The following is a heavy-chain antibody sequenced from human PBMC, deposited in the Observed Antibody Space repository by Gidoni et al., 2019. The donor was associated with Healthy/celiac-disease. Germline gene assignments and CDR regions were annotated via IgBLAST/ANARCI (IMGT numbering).Heavy chain of an antibody. J-gene: IGHJ4*02. CDR1: GYTFTSYA. Sequence: QVQLVQSGAEVKKPGASVKVSCKASGYTFTSYAMHWVRQAPGQRLEWMGWINAGNGNTKYSQKFQGRVTITRDTSASTAYMELSSLRSEDTAVYYCARVPTSYYDSSGHLPFPFDYWGQGTLVTVSS. D-gene: IGHD3-22*01. CDR2: INAGNGNT. V-gene: IGHV1-3*01. CDR3: ARVPTSYYDSSGHLPFPFDY.